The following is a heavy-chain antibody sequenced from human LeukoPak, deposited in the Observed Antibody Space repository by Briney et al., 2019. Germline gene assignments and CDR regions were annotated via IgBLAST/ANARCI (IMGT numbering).Heavy chain of an antibody. D-gene: IGHD4-11*01. CDR2: ISAYNGNT. Sequence: ASVKVSCKASGYTLTSYGISWVRQAPGQGLEWMGWISAYNGNTNYAQKLQGRVTMTTDTSTSTAYMELRSLRSDDTAVYYCARGPLYSNYRVAAFDIWGQGTMVTVSS. CDR3: ARGPLYSNYRVAAFDI. CDR1: GYTLTSYG. J-gene: IGHJ3*02. V-gene: IGHV1-18*01.